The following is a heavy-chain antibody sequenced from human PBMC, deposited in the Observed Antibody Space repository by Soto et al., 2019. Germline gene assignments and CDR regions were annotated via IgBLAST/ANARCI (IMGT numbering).Heavy chain of an antibody. D-gene: IGHD4-4*01. V-gene: IGHV3-30*03. J-gene: IGHJ4*02. CDR3: ARDVAMPTGLGLGY. CDR1: GFAFTNYG. Sequence: GGSLRLSCAASGFAFTNYGFHWVRQAPGKGLEWVAHISNDGTKKFYADSVKGRFTISRDNSKTTVYLHLTSLRPDDTALFYCARDVAMPTGLGLGYWGQGTLVTVSS. CDR2: ISNDGTKK.